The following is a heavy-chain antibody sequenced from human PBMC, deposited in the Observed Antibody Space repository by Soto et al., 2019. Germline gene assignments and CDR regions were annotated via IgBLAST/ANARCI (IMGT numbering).Heavy chain of an antibody. CDR1: GYTFTSYG. CDR2: ISAYNGNT. J-gene: IGHJ6*03. D-gene: IGHD4-4*01. Sequence: QVQLVQSGAEVKKPGASVKVSCKASGYTFTSYGISWVRQAPGQGLEWMGWISAYNGNTNYAQKLQGRVTMTTDTSTSTAYMALRSLRSDDTAVYYCARGNPGDSKNYYYYYYMDVWGKGTTVTVSS. V-gene: IGHV1-18*01. CDR3: ARGNPGDSKNYYYYYYMDV.